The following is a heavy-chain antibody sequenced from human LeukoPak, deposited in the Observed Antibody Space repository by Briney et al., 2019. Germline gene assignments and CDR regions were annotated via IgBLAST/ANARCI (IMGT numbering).Heavy chain of an antibody. CDR3: AVTIDCSSTSCYAGYYYMDV. J-gene: IGHJ6*03. CDR1: GGSLSSGSYY. Sequence: SQTLSLTCTVSGGSLSSGSYYWSWIRQPAGKGLEWIGRIYTSGSTNFNPSLTSRVTISVDPSKNQFSLKLSSVTAADTAVYYWAVTIDCSSTSCYAGYYYMDVWGKGTTVTVSS. V-gene: IGHV4-61*02. CDR2: IYTSGST. D-gene: IGHD2-2*01.